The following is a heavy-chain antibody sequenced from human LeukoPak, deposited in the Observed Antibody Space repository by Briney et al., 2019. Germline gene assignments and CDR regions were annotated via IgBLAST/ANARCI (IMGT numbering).Heavy chain of an antibody. CDR2: IYSGGST. Sequence: GGSLRLSCAASGFTVSSNYMTWVRQAPGKGLEWVSVIYSGGSTYYIDSVKGRFTISRDNSKNTFYLQMNGLRADDTAVYYCARSGSSSYYGPFDYWGQGTVVTVSS. J-gene: IGHJ4*02. D-gene: IGHD3-22*01. CDR1: GFTVSSNY. CDR3: ARSGSSSYYGPFDY. V-gene: IGHV3-53*01.